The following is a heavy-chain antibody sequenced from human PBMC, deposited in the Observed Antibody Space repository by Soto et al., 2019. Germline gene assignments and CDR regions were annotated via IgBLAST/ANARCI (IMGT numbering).Heavy chain of an antibody. CDR2: IWYDGSNK. J-gene: IGHJ6*02. CDR3: ARDRLTTVVTWPYYYYGMDV. CDR1: GFTFSSYG. V-gene: IGHV3-33*01. D-gene: IGHD4-17*01. Sequence: SCAASGFTFSSYGMHWVRQAPGKGLEWVAVIWYDGSNKYYADSVKGRFTISRDNSKNTLYLQMNSLRAEDTAVYYCARDRLTTVVTWPYYYYGMDVWGQGTTVTVSS.